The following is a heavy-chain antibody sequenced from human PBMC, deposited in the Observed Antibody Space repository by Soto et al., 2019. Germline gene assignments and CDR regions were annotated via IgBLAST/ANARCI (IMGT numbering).Heavy chain of an antibody. CDR3: AGYYDSSGLLTYGMDV. CDR2: ISGSGGST. CDR1: GFTFSSYA. D-gene: IGHD3-22*01. Sequence: GGSLRLSCAASGFTFSSYAMSWVRQAPGKGLEWVSAISGSGGSTYYADSVKGRFTISRDNSKNTLYLQMNSLRAEDTAVYYCAGYYDSSGLLTYGMDVWGQGTTVTVSS. V-gene: IGHV3-23*01. J-gene: IGHJ6*02.